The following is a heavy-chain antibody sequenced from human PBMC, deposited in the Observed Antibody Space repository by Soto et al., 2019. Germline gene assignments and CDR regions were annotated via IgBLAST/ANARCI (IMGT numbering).Heavy chain of an antibody. CDR2: IYYSGST. CDR1: GGSTSSGDYY. J-gene: IGHJ4*02. D-gene: IGHD3-3*01. V-gene: IGHV4-30-4*01. CDR3: ARDFSSGYDFWT. Sequence: SETLSLTCTVSGGSTSSGDYYWSWIHQPPGKGLEWIGYIYYSGSTYYNPSLKSRVTISVDTSKNQFSLKLSSVTAADTAVYYCARDFSSGYDFWTWGQGTLGTVSS.